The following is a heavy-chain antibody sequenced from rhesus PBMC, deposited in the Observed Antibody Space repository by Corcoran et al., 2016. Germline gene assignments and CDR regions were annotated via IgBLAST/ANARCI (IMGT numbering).Heavy chain of an antibody. CDR2: IAGSGGST. CDR1: GGSLLRNY. CDR3: ARERVGLVVVAIDGLDS. D-gene: IGHD2-21*01. Sequence: QLQLQESGPGLVKPSAPLSLTGAVSGGSLLRNYWSWIRRPPGTGLAWIERIAGSGGSTDYNPSLKSRVTISTDTSKNQFSLKLSSVTAADTAVYYCARERVGLVVVAIDGLDSWGQGVVVTVSS. J-gene: IGHJ6*01. V-gene: IGHV4-173*01.